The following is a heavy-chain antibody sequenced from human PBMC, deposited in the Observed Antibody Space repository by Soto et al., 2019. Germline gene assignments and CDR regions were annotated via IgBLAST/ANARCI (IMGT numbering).Heavy chain of an antibody. CDR3: ATYRKFFQI. CDR2: IYNSGST. Sequence: SETLSLTCAVYGGSFSGYYWSWIRQPPGKGLEWIGFIYNSGSTYYNSSLKSRVTISVDRSKNHFFLNLTSVTAADTAVYYCATYRKFFQIWGQGTKVTVSS. J-gene: IGHJ3*02. V-gene: IGHV4-34*01. CDR1: GGSFSGYY.